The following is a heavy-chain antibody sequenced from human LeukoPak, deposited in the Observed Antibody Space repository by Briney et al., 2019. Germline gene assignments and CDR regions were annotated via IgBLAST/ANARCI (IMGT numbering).Heavy chain of an antibody. Sequence: GGSLRLSCAASGFTVSSNYMSWVRQAPGKGLEWVSVIYSGGSTYYPDSVKGRFTISRDNSKNTLYLQMNSLRAEDTVVYYCARNSRLYYDSSGYYPSKHYYGMDVWGQGTTVTVSS. CDR1: GFTVSSNY. V-gene: IGHV3-53*01. D-gene: IGHD3-22*01. CDR2: IYSGGST. CDR3: ARNSRLYYDSSGYYPSKHYYGMDV. J-gene: IGHJ6*02.